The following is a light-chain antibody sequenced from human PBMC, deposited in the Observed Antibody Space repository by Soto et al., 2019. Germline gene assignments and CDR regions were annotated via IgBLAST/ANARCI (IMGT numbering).Light chain of an antibody. J-gene: IGKJ4*01. CDR3: QQLNSSPLP. Sequence: DIQLTQSPSFLSASVGDRVTITCRASQGIISYLAWYQQKPGKAPKLLIYAASTLQSGVPSRFSGSGSGTEVTITSSRLQAEDFATYYCQQLNSSPLPFGAGTRVEIK. V-gene: IGKV1-9*01. CDR1: QGIISY. CDR2: AAS.